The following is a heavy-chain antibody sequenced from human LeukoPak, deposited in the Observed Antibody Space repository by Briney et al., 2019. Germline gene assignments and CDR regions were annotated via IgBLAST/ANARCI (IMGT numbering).Heavy chain of an antibody. CDR2: INHSGTT. Sequence: GSLRLSCAASGFPFSDYSMNWVRQAPGKGLEWIGEINHSGTTNYNPSLESRVTISVDTSKSQLSLQLTSVTAADTAVYYCARARIVDLWGQGTLVTVSS. V-gene: IGHV4-34*01. J-gene: IGHJ5*02. CDR1: GFPFSDYS. D-gene: IGHD1-14*01. CDR3: ARARIVDL.